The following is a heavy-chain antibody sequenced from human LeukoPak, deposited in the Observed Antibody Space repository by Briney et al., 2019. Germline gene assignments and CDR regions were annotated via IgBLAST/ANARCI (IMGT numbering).Heavy chain of an antibody. J-gene: IGHJ5*02. V-gene: IGHV1-2*02. D-gene: IGHD6-13*01. CDR2: INPNSGGT. CDR3: ASVIAAAGQNWFDP. Sequence: ASVKVSCKAYGYSFTGHYMHWVRQAPGQGLEWMGWINPNSGGTNYAQKFQGRVTMTRDTSISTAYLDLSSLRSDDTAVYYCASVIAAAGQNWFDPWGQGTLVTVSS. CDR1: GYSFTGHY.